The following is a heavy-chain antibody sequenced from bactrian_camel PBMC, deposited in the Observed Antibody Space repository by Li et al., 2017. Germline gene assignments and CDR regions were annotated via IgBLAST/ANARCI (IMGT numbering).Heavy chain of an antibody. Sequence: VQLVESGGGSVSAGGSLRLSCAASGFTDSRKFVGWFRQAPGKEREGVASIDSDGTTYYADSVKGRFTISRDNAKNTLHLQLNSLKSEDTALYYCATDSRWLDYGLGRFLGEALGGTLHASLHYWGQGTQVTVS. J-gene: IGHJ4*01. CDR3: ATDSRWLDYGLGRFLGEALGGTLHASLHY. D-gene: IGHD5*01. CDR1: GFTDSRKF. CDR2: IDSDGTT. V-gene: IGHV3S67*01.